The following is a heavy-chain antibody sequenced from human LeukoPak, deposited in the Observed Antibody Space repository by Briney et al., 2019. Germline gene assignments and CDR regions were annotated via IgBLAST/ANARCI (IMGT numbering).Heavy chain of an antibody. V-gene: IGHV3-7*01. Sequence: GGSLRLSCAASGFTFSSYWMSWVRQAPGKGLEWVANIKQDGSEKYYVGSVKGRFTISRDNAKNSLYLQMNSLRAEDTAVYYCARGLRNYYDSSGLDALDIWGQGTMVTVSS. D-gene: IGHD3-22*01. J-gene: IGHJ3*02. CDR3: ARGLRNYYDSSGLDALDI. CDR2: IKQDGSEK. CDR1: GFTFSSYW.